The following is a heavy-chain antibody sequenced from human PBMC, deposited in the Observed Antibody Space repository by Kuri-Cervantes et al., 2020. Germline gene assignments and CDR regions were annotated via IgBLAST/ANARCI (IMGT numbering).Heavy chain of an antibody. Sequence: TLSLTCTASGGSISSGSYYWSWIRQPAGKGLEWIGRIYTSGSTNYNPSLKSRVTISVDTSKNQFSLKLSSVTAADTAVYYCARTIGGPNWFDPWGQGTLVTVSS. J-gene: IGHJ5*02. CDR3: ARTIGGPNWFDP. CDR1: GGSISSGSYY. CDR2: IYTSGST. D-gene: IGHD2-15*01. V-gene: IGHV4-61*02.